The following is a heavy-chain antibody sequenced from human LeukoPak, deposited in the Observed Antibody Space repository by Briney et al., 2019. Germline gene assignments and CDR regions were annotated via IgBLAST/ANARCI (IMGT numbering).Heavy chain of an antibody. CDR3: ARHVGSVSYDY. CDR1: GFTLSSYW. J-gene: IGHJ4*02. V-gene: IGHV4-59*08. Sequence: GSLRLSCATSGFTLSSYWMSWVRQPPGKGLEWIGYIYYSGSTNYNPSLKSRVTISVDTSKNQFSLKLSSVTAADTAVYYCARHVGSVSYDYWGQGTLVTVSS. D-gene: IGHD1-26*01. CDR2: IYYSGST.